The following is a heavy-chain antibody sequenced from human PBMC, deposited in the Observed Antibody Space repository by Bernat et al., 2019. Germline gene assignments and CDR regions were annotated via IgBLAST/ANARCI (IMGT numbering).Heavy chain of an antibody. Sequence: EVQLLESGGGLVQPGGSLRLSCAASGFTFSGYWMNWVRQAPGKGLEWVANINQDGSEKYYVGSVGGRFTISRDNAKNSLYLQMNSLRAEDTAVYYCARANAMDVWGQGTTVTVSS. J-gene: IGHJ6*02. CDR1: GFTFSGYW. CDR3: ARANAMDV. V-gene: IGHV3-7*03. CDR2: INQDGSEK.